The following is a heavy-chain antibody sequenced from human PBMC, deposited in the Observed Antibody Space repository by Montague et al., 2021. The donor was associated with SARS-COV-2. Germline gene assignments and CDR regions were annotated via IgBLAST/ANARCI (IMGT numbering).Heavy chain of an antibody. CDR3: ARNPADYYGSGSYPTWGNWFDP. CDR2: IYYSGST. V-gene: IGHV4-39*01. CDR1: GGSISSSSYY. J-gene: IGHJ5*02. D-gene: IGHD3-10*01. Sequence: SETLSLTCTVSGGSISSSSYYWGWIRQPPGKGLEWIGSIYYSGSTYYNPSLKSRVTISVDTSKNQFSLKLSSVTAADTTVYYCARNPADYYGSGSYPTWGNWFDPWGQGTLVTVSS.